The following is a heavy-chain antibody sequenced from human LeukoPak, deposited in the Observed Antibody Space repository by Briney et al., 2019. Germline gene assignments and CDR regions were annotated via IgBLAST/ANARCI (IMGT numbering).Heavy chain of an antibody. D-gene: IGHD6-13*01. CDR1: GFTFYDYA. CDR2: ITWNSGTI. J-gene: IGHJ4*02. CDR3: ARKQMDSSSPFDY. V-gene: IGHV3-9*01. Sequence: GRSLRLSCAASGFTFYDYAMHWVRQAPGKGLEWVSGITWNSGTIGYADSVKGRFTISRDNSKNTLYLQMNSLRPEDTAVYYCARKQMDSSSPFDYWGQGTLVTVSS.